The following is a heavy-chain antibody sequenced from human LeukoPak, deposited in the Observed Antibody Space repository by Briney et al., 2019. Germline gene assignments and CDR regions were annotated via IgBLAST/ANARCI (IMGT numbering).Heavy chain of an antibody. V-gene: IGHV3-21*01. D-gene: IGHD3-22*01. J-gene: IGHJ4*02. CDR1: GFTFSNYA. Sequence: PGRSLRLSCAASGFTFSNYAMNWVRQAPGKGLEWVSSISSSSSYIYYADSVKGRFTISRDNAKNSLYLQMNSLRAEDTAVYYCARDLSGYFDYWGQGTLVTVSS. CDR2: ISSSSSYI. CDR3: ARDLSGYFDY.